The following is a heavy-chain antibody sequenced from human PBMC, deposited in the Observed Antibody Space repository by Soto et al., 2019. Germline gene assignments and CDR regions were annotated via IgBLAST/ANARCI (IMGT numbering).Heavy chain of an antibody. D-gene: IGHD4-4*01. V-gene: IGHV4-39*01. Sequence: PSETLSLTCTVFGGSISSSSYYWGWIRQPPGKGLEWIGSIYYSGSTYYNPSLKSRVTISVDTSKNQFSLKLSSVTAADTAVYYSATNYAYYYYYGMDVWGQGTTVTVSS. J-gene: IGHJ6*02. CDR1: GGSISSSSYY. CDR3: ATNYAYYYYYGMDV. CDR2: IYYSGST.